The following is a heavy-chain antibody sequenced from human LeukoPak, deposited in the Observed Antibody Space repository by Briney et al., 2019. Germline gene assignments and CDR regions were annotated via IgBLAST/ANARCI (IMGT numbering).Heavy chain of an antibody. CDR3: ARKFGLLDV. V-gene: IGHV3-48*03. J-gene: IGHJ6*02. CDR1: GFTFSSYE. CDR2: ISSSGSTI. Sequence: PGGSLRLSCAAPGFTFSSYEMNWVRQAPGKGLEWVSYISSSGSTIYYAESVKGRFTISRDNAKNSLYLQMNSLRAEDTAVYYCARKFGLLDVWGQGTTVTVSS. D-gene: IGHD3-10*01.